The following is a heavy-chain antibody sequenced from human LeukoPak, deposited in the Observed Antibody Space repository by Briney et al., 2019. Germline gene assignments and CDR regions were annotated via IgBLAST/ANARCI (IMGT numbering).Heavy chain of an antibody. Sequence: SETLSLTCAVSGYSISSGYYWGWIRQPPGKGLEWIGSIYHSGSTYYNPSLKSRVTISVDTSKNQFSLKLSSVTAADTAVYYCAGSSTCYDYWGQGTLVTVSS. CDR3: AGSSTCYDY. D-gene: IGHD2-2*01. CDR2: IYHSGST. CDR1: GYSISSGYY. V-gene: IGHV4-38-2*01. J-gene: IGHJ4*02.